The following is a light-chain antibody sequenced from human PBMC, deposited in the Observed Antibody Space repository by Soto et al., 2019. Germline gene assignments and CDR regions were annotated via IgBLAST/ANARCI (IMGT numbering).Light chain of an antibody. CDR3: QHYNNWPRT. J-gene: IGKJ1*01. CDR2: GAS. Sequence: EIVMTQSPATLSVSPGERATLSCRASQSVSTNLAWYQQKPGQAPRLLIYGASTRATGIPARFSGSGSGTEFSLTISSLQSEDFAVYHCQHYNNWPRTFGQATKVESK. V-gene: IGKV3-15*01. CDR1: QSVSTN.